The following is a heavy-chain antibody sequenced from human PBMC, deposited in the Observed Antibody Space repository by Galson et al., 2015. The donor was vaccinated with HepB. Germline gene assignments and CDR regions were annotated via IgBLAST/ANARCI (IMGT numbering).Heavy chain of an antibody. CDR2: TYRRSSWHS. CDR1: GDSVSSYYAA. J-gene: IGHJ4*02. CDR3: ARAFCSNGYCPRFDY. D-gene: IGHD2-8*01. Sequence: CAISGDSVSSYYAAWTRIRQSPSRGLEWLGRTYRRSSWHSDYELSVKSRITINADTSKNQFSLQLNSVTPEDTAVYYCARAFCSNGYCPRFDYWGQGNLVIVSS. V-gene: IGHV6-1*01.